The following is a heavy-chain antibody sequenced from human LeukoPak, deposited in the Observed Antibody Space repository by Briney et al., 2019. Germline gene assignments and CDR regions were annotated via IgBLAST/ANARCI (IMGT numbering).Heavy chain of an antibody. CDR2: IRYDGSNK. Sequence: PGGSLRLSCAASGFTFSSYGMHWVLQAPGKGLEWVAFIRYDGSNKYYADSVKGRFTISRDNSKNTLYLQMNSLRAEDTAVYYCAKGSRIAAAGTVYFDYWGQGTLVTVSS. CDR3: AKGSRIAAAGTVYFDY. J-gene: IGHJ4*02. CDR1: GFTFSSYG. D-gene: IGHD6-13*01. V-gene: IGHV3-30*02.